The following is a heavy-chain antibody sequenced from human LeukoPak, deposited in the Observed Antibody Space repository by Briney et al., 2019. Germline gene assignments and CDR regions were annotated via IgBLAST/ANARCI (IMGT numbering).Heavy chain of an antibody. J-gene: IGHJ4*02. CDR1: GGTFSSYT. CDR3: ARDGAECSSTSCQPYYFDY. V-gene: IGHV1-69*04. Sequence: ASVKVSCKACGGTFSSYTISWVRQAPGQGLEWMGRIIPILGIANYAQKFQGRVTITADKSTSTAYMELSSLRSEDTAVYYCARDGAECSSTSCQPYYFDYWGQGTLVTVSS. D-gene: IGHD2-2*01. CDR2: IIPILGIA.